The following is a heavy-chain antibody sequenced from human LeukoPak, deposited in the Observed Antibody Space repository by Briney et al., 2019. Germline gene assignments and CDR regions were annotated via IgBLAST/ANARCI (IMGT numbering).Heavy chain of an antibody. J-gene: IGHJ4*02. CDR2: ISGSGGST. Sequence: HAGGSLRLSCAASGFTFSSYAMSWVRQAPGKGLEWVSAISGSGGSTYYADFVKGRFTISRDNSKNTLYLQMNSLRAEDTAVYYCAKGSGQRLHSSYDYFDYWGQGTLVTVSS. V-gene: IGHV3-23*01. CDR1: GFTFSSYA. D-gene: IGHD5-12*01. CDR3: AKGSGQRLHSSYDYFDY.